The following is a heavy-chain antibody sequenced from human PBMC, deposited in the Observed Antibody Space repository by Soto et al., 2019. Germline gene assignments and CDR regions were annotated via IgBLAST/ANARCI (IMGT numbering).Heavy chain of an antibody. CDR3: TRFIAVAGTSYYYYGMDV. CDR2: ISYDGSDI. J-gene: IGHJ6*02. Sequence: QTGGSLRLSCAASGFTFTNYVMHWVRQAPGKGLEWVAVISYDGSDIYYAHSVKGRFTISRDTSKNTLFLQMNSLRTDDTAVYYCTRFIAVAGTSYYYYGMDVWGQGTTLTVSS. D-gene: IGHD6-19*01. V-gene: IGHV3-30*03. CDR1: GFTFTNYV.